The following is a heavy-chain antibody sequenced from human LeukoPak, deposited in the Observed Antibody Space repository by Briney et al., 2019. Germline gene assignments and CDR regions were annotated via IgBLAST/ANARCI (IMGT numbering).Heavy chain of an antibody. CDR2: ISAYNGNT. J-gene: IGHJ6*02. CDR3: ARDSLYYDLGRQLKSGMDGHYYYGMDV. D-gene: IGHD3/OR15-3a*01. CDR1: GYTFSSYG. Sequence: EASVKVSCKASGYTFSSYGISWVRQAPGQGLEWMGWISAYNGNTNYVQKFQGRVTMTTATSTSTAYMELRSLRSDDTAVYYCARDSLYYDLGRQLKSGMDGHYYYGMDVWGQGTTVTVSS. V-gene: IGHV1-18*01.